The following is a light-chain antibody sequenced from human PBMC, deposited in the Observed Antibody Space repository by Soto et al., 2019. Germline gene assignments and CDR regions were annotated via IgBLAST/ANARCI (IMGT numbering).Light chain of an antibody. CDR2: EVN. V-gene: IGLV2-14*01. CDR1: NNDVGAYNY. CDR3: ASYTISRTRG. J-gene: IGLJ3*02. Sequence: QSVLTQPASVSGSPGQSITISCTGSNNDVGAYNYVSWYQQHPGKAPKLIIYEVNNQPSGVSHRFSGSKSGNTASLTISGLQADDEADYYCASYTISRTRGFRGRTKRTVL.